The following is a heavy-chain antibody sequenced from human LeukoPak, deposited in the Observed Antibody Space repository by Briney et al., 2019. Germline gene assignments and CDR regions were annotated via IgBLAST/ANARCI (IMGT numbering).Heavy chain of an antibody. CDR2: INPNSGGT. CDR3: ARDLDGGWYVGVD. V-gene: IGHV1-2*02. D-gene: IGHD6-19*01. CDR1: GYKFTGYF. Sequence: ASVKVSCKASGYKFTGYFMHWVRQAPGQGLEWMGWINPNSGGTNYAQKFQGRVTMTRDTSISTAYMELSRLRSDDTAVYYCARDLDGGWYVGVDWGQGTLVTVSS. J-gene: IGHJ4*02.